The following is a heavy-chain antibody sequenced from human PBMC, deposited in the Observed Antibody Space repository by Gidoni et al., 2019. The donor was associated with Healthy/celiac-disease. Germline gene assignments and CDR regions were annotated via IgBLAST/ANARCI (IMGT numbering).Heavy chain of an antibody. Sequence: EVQLVESGGGLVQPGRSLRLSCTASGFPFGDYALSWVRQAPGKGLEWVGFIRSKAYGGTTEYAASVKGRFTISRDDSKSIAYLQMNSLKTEDTAVYYCTRLIVVVVAAGGWFDPWGQGTLVTVSS. CDR2: IRSKAYGGTT. D-gene: IGHD2-15*01. CDR3: TRLIVVVVAAGGWFDP. V-gene: IGHV3-49*04. J-gene: IGHJ5*02. CDR1: GFPFGDYA.